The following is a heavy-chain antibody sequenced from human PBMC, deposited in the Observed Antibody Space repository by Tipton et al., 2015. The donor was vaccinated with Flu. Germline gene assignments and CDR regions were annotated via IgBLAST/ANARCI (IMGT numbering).Heavy chain of an antibody. J-gene: IGHJ6*02. D-gene: IGHD2-15*01. Sequence: TLSLTCTVSGGSIVDSTYYWDWIRRTPGKGLEWIGSVYYYGNTYYNPSLESRVTISIDTSKNQFFLKLNSVSAADTAVFYCARRGGGYKYLYGMDVWGQGTTVIVSS. CDR3: ARRGGGYKYLYGMDV. CDR1: GGSIVDSTYY. CDR2: VYYYGNT. V-gene: IGHV4-39*01.